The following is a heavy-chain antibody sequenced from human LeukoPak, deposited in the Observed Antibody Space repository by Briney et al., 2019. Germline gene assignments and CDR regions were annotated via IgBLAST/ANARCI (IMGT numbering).Heavy chain of an antibody. CDR2: IWYDGSNK. Sequence: PGGSLRLSCAPSGFTFTSYGMHWARQAPGKGLEWVAVIWYDGSNKYYADSVKGRFTISRDNSKNTLYLQMNSLRAEDTAVYYCAREPYRRAPNYYYYGMDVWGQGTTVTVSS. CDR1: GFTFTSYG. J-gene: IGHJ6*02. D-gene: IGHD1-14*01. CDR3: AREPYRRAPNYYYYGMDV. V-gene: IGHV3-33*01.